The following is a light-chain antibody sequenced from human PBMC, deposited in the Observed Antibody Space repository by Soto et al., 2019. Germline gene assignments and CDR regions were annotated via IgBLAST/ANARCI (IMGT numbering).Light chain of an antibody. V-gene: IGKV3-11*01. CDR1: QSVSSY. J-gene: IGKJ3*01. CDR3: QQRSNWPPPGIT. CDR2: DAS. Sequence: EIVLTQSPATLSLSPGERATLSCRASQSVSSYLAWYQHKSGQAPRLLIYDASNRATGIPARFSGSVSGTDFTLTISSLGPEEFAVYYCQQRSNWPPPGITFGPGTNVDSK.